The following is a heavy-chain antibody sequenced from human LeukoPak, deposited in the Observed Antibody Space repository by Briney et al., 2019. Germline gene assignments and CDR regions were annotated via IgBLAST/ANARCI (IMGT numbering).Heavy chain of an antibody. D-gene: IGHD6-13*01. CDR2: IYYSGST. J-gene: IGHJ5*02. V-gene: IGHV4-61*01. CDR1: GGSISSGSYY. Sequence: PSETLSLTCTVSGGSISSGSYYWGWIRQPPGEGLEWIGNIYYSGSTNYNTALKSRVTISLDTSKNQFSLRLSSVTAADTAVYYCARDPGIAAAGIGPWGQGTLVTVSS. CDR3: ARDPGIAAAGIGP.